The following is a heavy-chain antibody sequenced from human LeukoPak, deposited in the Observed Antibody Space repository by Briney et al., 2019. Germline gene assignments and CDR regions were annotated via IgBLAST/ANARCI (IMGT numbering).Heavy chain of an antibody. CDR2: FDPEDGET. J-gene: IGHJ4*02. Sequence: GASVKVSCKVSGYTLTELSIHWVRQAPGKGLEWMGGFDPEDGETIYAQKFQGRVTMTEDTSTDTAYMELSSLRSEDTAVYYCATDLTTFGGVIFDYWGQGTLVTVSS. V-gene: IGHV1-24*01. CDR1: GYTLTELS. CDR3: ATDLTTFGGVIFDY. D-gene: IGHD3-16*01.